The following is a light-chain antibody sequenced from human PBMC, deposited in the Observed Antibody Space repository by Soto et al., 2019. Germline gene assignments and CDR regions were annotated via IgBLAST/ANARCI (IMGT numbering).Light chain of an antibody. V-gene: IGKV1-9*01. Sequence: DIQLTQSPSFLSASVGDRVTITCRASQDISNYLAWYQQTAGKAPKLLIYAATTLQSGVPSRFSGSGSGTVFTLTISSLQHEDFATYYCQQLYTYPRTFGPVTKVDLK. CDR1: QDISNY. CDR3: QQLYTYPRT. CDR2: AAT. J-gene: IGKJ3*01.